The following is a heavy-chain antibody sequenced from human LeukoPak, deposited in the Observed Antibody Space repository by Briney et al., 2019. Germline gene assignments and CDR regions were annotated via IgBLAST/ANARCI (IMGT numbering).Heavy chain of an antibody. Sequence: SETLSLTCAVYGGSFSGYYWSWIRQPPGKGLEWIGEINHSGSTNYNPSLKSRVTISVDTSKNQFSLKLSSVTAADTAVYYCAREAAAGMVSFDYWGQGTLVTVSS. CDR3: AREAAAGMVSFDY. J-gene: IGHJ4*02. V-gene: IGHV4-34*01. D-gene: IGHD6-13*01. CDR2: INHSGST. CDR1: GGSFSGYY.